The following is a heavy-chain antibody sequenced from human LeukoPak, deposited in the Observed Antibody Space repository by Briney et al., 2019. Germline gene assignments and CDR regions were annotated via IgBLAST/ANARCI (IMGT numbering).Heavy chain of an antibody. Sequence: SGPALVKPTQTLTLTCTFSGFSLSTSGMCVSWIRQPPGKALEWLACIDWDDDKYYSAPLKTRLTISKDTSKNQVVLTMTNMDPVDTATYYCAHSRAVAGNDVEDWFDPWGQGTLVTVSS. D-gene: IGHD6-19*01. V-gene: IGHV2-70*12. CDR1: GFSLSTSGMC. J-gene: IGHJ5*02. CDR3: AHSRAVAGNDVEDWFDP. CDR2: IDWDDDK.